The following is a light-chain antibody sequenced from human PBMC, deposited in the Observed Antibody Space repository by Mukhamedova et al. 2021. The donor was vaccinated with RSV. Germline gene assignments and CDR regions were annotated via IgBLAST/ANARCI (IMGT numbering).Light chain of an antibody. V-gene: IGKV1-16*01. CDR2: DIS. CDR3: QQYYSHPFT. Sequence: GKVPKSLIYDISNLQSGVPSRFSGGGSGTFSLTINSLQPEDFATYYCQQYYSHPFTFGQGTRLEIK. J-gene: IGKJ5*01.